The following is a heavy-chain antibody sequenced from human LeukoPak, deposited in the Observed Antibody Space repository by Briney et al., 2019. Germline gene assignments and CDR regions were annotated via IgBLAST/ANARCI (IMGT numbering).Heavy chain of an antibody. CDR3: ARDSYSSGWYTADGYFDY. D-gene: IGHD6-19*01. Sequence: GGSLRLSCAASGFTFSSYAMHWVRQAPGKGLEWVAVISYDGSNKYYADSVKGRFTISRDNSKNTLYLQMNSLRAEDTAVYYCARDSYSSGWYTADGYFDYWGQGTLVTVSS. CDR2: ISYDGSNK. V-gene: IGHV3-30-3*01. J-gene: IGHJ4*02. CDR1: GFTFSSYA.